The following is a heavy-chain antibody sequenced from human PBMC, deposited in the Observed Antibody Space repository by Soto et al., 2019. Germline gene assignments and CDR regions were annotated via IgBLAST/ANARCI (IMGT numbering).Heavy chain of an antibody. D-gene: IGHD6-13*01. CDR3: ARESYIAAAGIYYYGMDV. J-gene: IGHJ6*02. CDR2: ISYDGSNK. V-gene: IGHV3-30-3*01. Sequence: GGSLRLSCAASGFTFSSYAMHWVRQAPGKGLEWVAVISYDGSNKYYADSVKGRFTISRDNSKNTLYLQMNSLRAEDTAVYYCARESYIAAAGIYYYGMDVWGQGTTVTVSS. CDR1: GFTFSSYA.